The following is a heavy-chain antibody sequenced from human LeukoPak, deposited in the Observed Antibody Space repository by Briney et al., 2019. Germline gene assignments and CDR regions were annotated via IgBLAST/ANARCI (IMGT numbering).Heavy chain of an antibody. D-gene: IGHD6-13*01. Sequence: GGSLRLSCAASGLIVSRNFMGWVRQAPGKGLEWVSLIYDGGTTYYADSVKGRCTISRDNAKNSLYLQMNSLRAEDTAVYYCARDFSKYYFDYWGQGTLVTVSS. CDR1: GLIVSRNF. J-gene: IGHJ4*02. CDR2: IYDGGTT. V-gene: IGHV3-53*01. CDR3: ARDFSKYYFDY.